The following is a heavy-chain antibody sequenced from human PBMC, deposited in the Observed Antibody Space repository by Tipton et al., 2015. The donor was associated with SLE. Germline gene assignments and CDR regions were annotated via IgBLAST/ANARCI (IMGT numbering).Heavy chain of an antibody. J-gene: IGHJ4*02. CDR3: AIDGWVIAYCFDY. CDR2: IDAANGNI. Sequence: QSGAEVKRPGASVKVSCQAAGYTFRDFGMHWVRQAPGQGLEWMGWIDAANGNIEYSQRFHGRLTITSDTSASTAYMELSSLKFEDTAVYYCAIDGWVIAYCFDYWGQGTRITVSS. CDR1: GYTFRDFG. V-gene: IGHV1-3*01. D-gene: IGHD2-21*01.